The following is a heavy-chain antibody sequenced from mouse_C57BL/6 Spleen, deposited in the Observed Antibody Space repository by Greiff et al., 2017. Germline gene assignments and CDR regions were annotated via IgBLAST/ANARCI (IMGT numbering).Heavy chain of an antibody. V-gene: IGHV5-17*01. CDR2: ISSGSSTI. D-gene: IGHD1-1*01. J-gene: IGHJ2*01. CDR1: GFTFSDYG. Sequence: EVHLVESGGGLVKPGGSLKLSCAASGFTFSDYGMHWVRQAPEKGLEWVAYISSGSSTIYYADTVKGRFTISRDNAKNTLFLQMTSLRSEDTAMYYCARDYGSRDYFDYWGQGTTLTVSS. CDR3: ARDYGSRDYFDY.